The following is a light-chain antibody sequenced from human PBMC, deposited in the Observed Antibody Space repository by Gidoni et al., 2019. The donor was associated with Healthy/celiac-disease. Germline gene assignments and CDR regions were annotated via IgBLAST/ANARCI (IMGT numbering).Light chain of an antibody. CDR3: QQRSNWPPT. J-gene: IGKJ4*01. CDR2: DAS. CDR1: KSVSSY. V-gene: IGKV3-11*01. Sequence: EIVLTQSPATLSLSPGERAPLSCRASKSVSSYLAWYQQKPGQAPRLLIYDASNRATGIPARFSGSGSGTDFTLTISSLEPEDFAVYYCQQRSNWPPTFGGGTKVEIK.